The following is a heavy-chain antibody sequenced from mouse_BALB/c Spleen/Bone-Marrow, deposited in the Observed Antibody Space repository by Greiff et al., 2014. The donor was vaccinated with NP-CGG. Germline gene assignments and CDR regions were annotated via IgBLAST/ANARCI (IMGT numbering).Heavy chain of an antibody. J-gene: IGHJ2*01. CDR3: ARTILGYYFDY. CDR1: GYTFTSYV. CDR2: IHPYNDGT. V-gene: IGHV1-14*01. Sequence: VQLQQSGPEPVKPGASVKMSCKASGYTFTSYVMHWVEQKPGQGLEWIGYIHPYNDGTKYNERFKGKATLTSDKSSSTAYMELSSLTSEDSAVYYCARTILGYYFDYWGQGTTLTVSS. D-gene: IGHD2-10*02.